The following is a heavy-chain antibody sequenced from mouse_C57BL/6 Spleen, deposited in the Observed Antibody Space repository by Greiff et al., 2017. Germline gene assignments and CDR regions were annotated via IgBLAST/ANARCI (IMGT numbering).Heavy chain of an antibody. J-gene: IGHJ2*01. V-gene: IGHV1-82*01. D-gene: IGHD2-2*01. CDR1: GYAFSSSW. CDR3: ATGYYFDY. Sequence: QVQLQQSGPELVKPGASVKISCKASGYAFSSSWMNWVKQRPGKGLEWIGRIYPGDGDTNYNGKFKGKATLTADKSSSTAYMQLSSLTSEDSAVYFCATGYYFDYWGQGTTLTVSS. CDR2: IYPGDGDT.